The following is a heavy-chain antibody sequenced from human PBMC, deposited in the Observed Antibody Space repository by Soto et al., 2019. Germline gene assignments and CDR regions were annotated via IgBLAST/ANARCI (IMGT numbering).Heavy chain of an antibody. Sequence: ASVXVSCKSSGDSFNDYYLHWVRQAPGQGLEWMGWINPNSGVTKYAQKFQGWVTMTRDTSIRTVYMELSRLRSDDTAVYYCARESGGATATLDYYYFYMDVWGKGTTVTVSS. CDR1: GDSFNDYY. CDR2: INPNSGVT. V-gene: IGHV1-2*04. CDR3: ARESGGATATLDYYYFYMDV. D-gene: IGHD5-12*01. J-gene: IGHJ6*03.